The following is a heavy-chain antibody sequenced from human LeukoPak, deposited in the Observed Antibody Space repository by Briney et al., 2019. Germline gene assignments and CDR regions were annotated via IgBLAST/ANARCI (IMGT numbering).Heavy chain of an antibody. D-gene: IGHD2-2*01. Sequence: ASVTVSFTGSGYTFTSYGISWVRQAPGQGLEGMGWISAYNGNTNYAQKLQGRVTMTTDTSTSTAYMELRSLRSNDTAVYYCASYYCSSTSCQPPLVYWGQGTLVTVSS. J-gene: IGHJ4*02. V-gene: IGHV1-18*01. CDR1: GYTFTSYG. CDR2: ISAYNGNT. CDR3: ASYYCSSTSCQPPLVY.